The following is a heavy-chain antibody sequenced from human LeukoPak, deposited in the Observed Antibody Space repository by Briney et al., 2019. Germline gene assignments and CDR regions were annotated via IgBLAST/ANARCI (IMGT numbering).Heavy chain of an antibody. V-gene: IGHV3-30*14. CDR2: ISYDGSNK. J-gene: IGHJ4*02. D-gene: IGHD3-22*01. CDR1: GFTFSSYA. Sequence: GGSLRLSCAASGFTFSSYAMHWVRQAAGKGLEWVAVISYDGSNKYYADSVKGRFTISRDNSKNTLYLQMNSLRAEDTAVYYCARAGGQYYYDSSGYSSDYWGQGTLVTVSS. CDR3: ARAGGQYYYDSSGYSSDY.